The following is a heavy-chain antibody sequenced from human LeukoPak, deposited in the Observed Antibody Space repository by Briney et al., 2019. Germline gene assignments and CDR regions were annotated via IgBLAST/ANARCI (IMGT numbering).Heavy chain of an antibody. Sequence: ASVKVSCEASGYTFTGYYMHWVRQAPGQELEWMGRMNPNSGGTNYAQKFQGRVTMTRDTSISTAYMELSRLRSDDTAVYYCARDGDWQQLGYYYYYYMDVWGKGTTVTVSS. J-gene: IGHJ6*03. CDR2: MNPNSGGT. V-gene: IGHV1-2*06. D-gene: IGHD6-13*01. CDR3: ARDGDWQQLGYYYYYYMDV. CDR1: GYTFTGYY.